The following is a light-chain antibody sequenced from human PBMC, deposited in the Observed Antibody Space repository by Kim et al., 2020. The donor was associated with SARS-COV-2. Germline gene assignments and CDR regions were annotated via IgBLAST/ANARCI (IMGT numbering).Light chain of an antibody. V-gene: IGKV1-5*01. CDR3: QHRQT. CDR1: QSVSRW. CDR2: DGS. J-gene: IGKJ1*01. Sequence: TLSASVGDRVTRTCRASQSVSRWLAWYQQKPGKAPKLLIYDGSNLQSGVPSRFSGSGSGTEFTLTISSLQPDDFAIYYCQHRQTFGQGTKVDIK.